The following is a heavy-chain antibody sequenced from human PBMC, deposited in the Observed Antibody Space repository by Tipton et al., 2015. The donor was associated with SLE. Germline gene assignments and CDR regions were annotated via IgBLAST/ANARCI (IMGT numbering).Heavy chain of an antibody. CDR3: ARPGMGGWYFDL. CDR2: IYYSGST. Sequence: TLSLTCAVYGGSFSGYYWSWIRQPPGKGLEWIGYIYYSGSTNYNPSLKSRVTISVDTSKDQFSLKLSSVTAADTAVYYCARPGMGGWYFDLWGRGTLVTVSS. D-gene: IGHD1-26*01. CDR1: GGSFSGYY. J-gene: IGHJ2*01. V-gene: IGHV4-59*01.